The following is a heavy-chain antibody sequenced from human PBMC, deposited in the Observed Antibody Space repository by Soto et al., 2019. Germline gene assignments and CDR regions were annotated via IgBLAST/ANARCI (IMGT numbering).Heavy chain of an antibody. CDR2: IYYSGST. CDR3: ARRKDYGDYVGKYFDY. D-gene: IGHD4-17*01. J-gene: IGHJ4*02. CDR1: GGSISSYS. Sequence: QVQLQESGPGLVKPSETLSLTCTVSGGSISSYSWSWIRQPPGKGLEWIGYIYYSGSTNYNPSLESRVTISVDTSKNQFSLKLSSVTAADTAVYYCARRKDYGDYVGKYFDYWGQGTLVTVSS. V-gene: IGHV4-59*08.